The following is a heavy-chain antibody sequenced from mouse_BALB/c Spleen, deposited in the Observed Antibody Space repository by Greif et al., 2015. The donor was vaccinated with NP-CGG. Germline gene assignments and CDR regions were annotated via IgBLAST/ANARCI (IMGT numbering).Heavy chain of an antibody. D-gene: IGHD1-1*01. CDR3: ARSLYYGSSYFDY. CDR2: IYPGDGST. CDR1: GYTFTSYD. V-gene: IGHV1S56*01. Sequence: QVQLQQSGPELVTPGALVQISCKASGYTFTSYDINWVTQRPGQGLEWIGWIYPGDGSTKYNEKFKGKATRTADKSSSTAYMQLSSLTSENSAVDFCARSLYYGSSYFDYWGQGTTRTVSA. J-gene: IGHJ2*01.